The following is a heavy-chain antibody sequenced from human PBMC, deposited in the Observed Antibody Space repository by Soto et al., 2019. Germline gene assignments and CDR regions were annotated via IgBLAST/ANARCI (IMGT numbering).Heavy chain of an antibody. D-gene: IGHD6-13*01. Sequence: SETMSLSCASDGFSFGCYYWRWIRQPPGKGLEWIGEINHSGSTNYNPSLKSRVTISVDTSKNQFSLKLSSVTAADTAVYYCARGGLYSSSWYVSPYYGMDVWGQGTTVTV. V-gene: IGHV4-34*01. CDR2: INHSGST. CDR3: ARGGLYSSSWYVSPYYGMDV. CDR1: GFSFGCYY. J-gene: IGHJ6*02.